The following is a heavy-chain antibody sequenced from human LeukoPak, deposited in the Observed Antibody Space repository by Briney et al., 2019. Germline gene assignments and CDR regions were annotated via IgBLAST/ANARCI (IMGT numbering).Heavy chain of an antibody. CDR2: VSKSDGTT. CDR3: ARGSYGMDV. V-gene: IGHV3-23*01. J-gene: IGHJ6*02. CDR1: GFTFTTYA. Sequence: GGSLRLSCAASGFTFTTYAMSWFRQAPGKGLEWVSSVSKSDGTTYYADSVKGRLTISRDNSKNTLHLQMNGLRAEDTAVYYCARGSYGMDVWGQGTTVTVSS.